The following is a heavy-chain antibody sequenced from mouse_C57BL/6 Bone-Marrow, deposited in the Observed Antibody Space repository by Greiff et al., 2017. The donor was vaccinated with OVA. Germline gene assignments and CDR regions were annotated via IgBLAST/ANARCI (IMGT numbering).Heavy chain of an antibody. V-gene: IGHV1-80*01. CDR1: GYAFSSYW. CDR2: IYPGDGDT. CDR3: ARRRSYWYFDV. J-gene: IGHJ1*03. Sequence: QVQLQPSGAELVKPGASVKISCKASGYAFSSYWMNWVKQRPGKGLEWIGQIYPGDGDTNYNGKFKGKATLTADKSSSTAYMQLSSLTSDDSAVYFCARRRSYWYFDVWGTGTTVTVSS.